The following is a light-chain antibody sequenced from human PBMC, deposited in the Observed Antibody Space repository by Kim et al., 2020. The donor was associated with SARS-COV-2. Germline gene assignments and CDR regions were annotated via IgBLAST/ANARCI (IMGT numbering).Light chain of an antibody. J-gene: IGKJ2*01. CDR3: QQYDTYPHT. CDR2: GVS. CDR1: QGSSIY. V-gene: IGKV1-16*01. Sequence: SASVGDRVTITCRGSQGSSIYLAWFQQKPGKAPTSLIYGVSSLHSGVPSTFSGSGSGTEFTLTISSLQPEDFETYYCQQYDTYPHTFGQGTKLEIK.